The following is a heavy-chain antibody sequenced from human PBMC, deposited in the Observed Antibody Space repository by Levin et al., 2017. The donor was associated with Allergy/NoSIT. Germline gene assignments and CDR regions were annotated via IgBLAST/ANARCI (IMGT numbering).Heavy chain of an antibody. CDR2: TSSNGGTT. CDR1: GFTFSSYT. Sequence: GGSLRLSCSASGFTFSSYTMHWVRQAPGKGLEYVSGTSSNGGTTYYADSVKGRFTISRDNSMGTLYLQMSSLRAEDTAVYYCVKKGGIGSGSSTGWFDPWGQGTLVTVSS. V-gene: IGHV3-64D*06. J-gene: IGHJ5*02. D-gene: IGHD3-10*01. CDR3: VKKGGIGSGSSTGWFDP.